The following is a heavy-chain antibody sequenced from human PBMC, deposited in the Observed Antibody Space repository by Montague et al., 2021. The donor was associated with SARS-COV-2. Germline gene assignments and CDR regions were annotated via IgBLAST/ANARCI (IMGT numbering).Heavy chain of an antibody. Sequence: SETLSLTCTVSGGSVTSGDYYWTWIRQPPGKGLEWIGYIYNTGRTNYNPSLKSRVTISMDTSENQFSLKVDSVSAADTAVYYCATEMPAYDVFDIWGQGTMVTVSS. J-gene: IGHJ3*02. CDR2: IYNTGRT. V-gene: IGHV4-61*08. D-gene: IGHD2-2*01. CDR3: ATEMPAYDVFDI. CDR1: GGSVTSGDYY.